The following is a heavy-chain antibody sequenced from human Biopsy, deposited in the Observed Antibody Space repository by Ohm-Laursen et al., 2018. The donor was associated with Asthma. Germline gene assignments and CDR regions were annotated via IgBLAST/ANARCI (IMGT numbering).Heavy chain of an antibody. D-gene: IGHD3-9*01. CDR2: INAGNGNT. Sequence: SVKVSCKASGYTFINYAIHWVRQAPGQRLERMGWINAGNGNTKYSQKFQGRVTITRDTSASTAYMDLSSLRSEDTAVYYCARTYYDFLTGQVKDVFGVWGQGTMVTVSS. V-gene: IGHV1-3*01. J-gene: IGHJ3*01. CDR3: ARTYYDFLTGQVKDVFGV. CDR1: GYTFINYA.